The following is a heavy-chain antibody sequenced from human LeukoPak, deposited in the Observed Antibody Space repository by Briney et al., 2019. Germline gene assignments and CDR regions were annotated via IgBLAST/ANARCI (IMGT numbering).Heavy chain of an antibody. CDR3: VKGKGIAVTSLDY. V-gene: IGHV3-64D*06. Sequence: GGSLRLSCSASGFIFSNYAMHWVRQAPGKGLEYVSAISSNGGSTYYADSVKGRFTISRDNSKNTLYLQMSSLRAEDTAVYYCVKGKGIAVTSLDYLGQGTLVTVSS. CDR2: ISSNGGST. D-gene: IGHD6-19*01. J-gene: IGHJ4*02. CDR1: GFIFSNYA.